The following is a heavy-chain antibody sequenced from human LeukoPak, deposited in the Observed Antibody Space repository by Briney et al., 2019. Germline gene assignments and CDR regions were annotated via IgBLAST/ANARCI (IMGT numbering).Heavy chain of an antibody. CDR1: GYTFISFY. J-gene: IGHJ4*02. D-gene: IGHD3-3*01. CDR2: INPSGGST. Sequence: ASVKVSCKASGYTFISFYMHWVRQAPGQGLEWMGIINPSGGSTSYAQKFQGRVTMTRDTSTRTVYMELSSLRSEDTAVYYCARDPGFYDFWSGYCVVAYWGQGTLVTVSS. CDR3: ARDPGFYDFWSGYCVVAY. V-gene: IGHV1-46*01.